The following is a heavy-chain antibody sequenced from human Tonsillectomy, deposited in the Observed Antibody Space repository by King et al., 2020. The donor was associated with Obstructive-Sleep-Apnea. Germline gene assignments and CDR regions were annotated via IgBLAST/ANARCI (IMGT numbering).Heavy chain of an antibody. J-gene: IGHJ4*02. D-gene: IGHD6-13*01. CDR1: GFTFSSYG. V-gene: IGHV3-30*18. CDR3: AKPSYSGSWYDY. Sequence: VQLVESGGGVVQPGRSLRLSCAASGFTFSSYGMHWVRQAPGKGLEWVAVISYDGINQYYAESVKGRFTISRDNSKNTLYLQMNSLRAEDTAVYYCAKPSYSGSWYDYWGQGILVSVSS. CDR2: ISYDGINQ.